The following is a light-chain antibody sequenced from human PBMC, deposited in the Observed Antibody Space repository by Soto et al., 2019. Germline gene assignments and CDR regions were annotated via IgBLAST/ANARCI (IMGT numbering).Light chain of an antibody. J-gene: IGLJ1*01. CDR3: CSYAGSYTHV. V-gene: IGLV2-11*01. Sequence: QSVLTQPRSVSGSPGQSVTISCNGTSSDVGGYNYVSWYQQHPGKAPKLMIYDVSKWPSGVPDRFSGSKSGNTASLTISGLQAEDEADYHCCSYAGSYTHVFGTGTKVTVL. CDR1: SSDVGGYNY. CDR2: DVS.